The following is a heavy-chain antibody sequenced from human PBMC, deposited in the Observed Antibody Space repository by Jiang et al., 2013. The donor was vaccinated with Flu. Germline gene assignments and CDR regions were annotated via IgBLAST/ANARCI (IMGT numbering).Heavy chain of an antibody. Sequence: VQLVESGAEVKKPGSSVKVSCKASGGTFSSYAISWVRQAPGQGLEWMGGIIPIFGTANYAQKFQGRVTITADESTSTAYMELSSLRSEDTAVYYCAREFRIRDIVATPALGYFDYWAREPWSPSPQ. CDR3: AREFRIRDIVATPALGYFDY. V-gene: IGHV1-69*01. D-gene: IGHD5-12*01. J-gene: IGHJ4*02. CDR2: IIPIFGTA. CDR1: GGTFSSYA.